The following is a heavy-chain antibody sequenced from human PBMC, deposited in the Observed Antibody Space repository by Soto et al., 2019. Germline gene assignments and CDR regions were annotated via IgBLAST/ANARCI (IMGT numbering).Heavy chain of an antibody. J-gene: IGHJ6*02. Sequence: ASVKVSCKASGYTFTSYGISWLRQAPGQGLEWMGWISAYNGNTNYAQKLQGRVTMTTDTSTSTAYMELRSLRSDDTAVYYCAREMDSSAPLYYYYYYGMDVWGQGTTVTVSS. D-gene: IGHD3-22*01. V-gene: IGHV1-18*01. CDR2: ISAYNGNT. CDR3: AREMDSSAPLYYYYYYGMDV. CDR1: GYTFTSYG.